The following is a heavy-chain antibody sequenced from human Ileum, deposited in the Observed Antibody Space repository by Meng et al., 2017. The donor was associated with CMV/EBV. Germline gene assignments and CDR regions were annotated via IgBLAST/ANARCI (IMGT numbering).Heavy chain of an antibody. D-gene: IGHD3-10*02. Sequence: QGHLTGSGPGLVKPSGTLSLTHSVSTDSISNYYWGWIRQAPGKRLEWIGNIHYSGTTNYSPSLNSRVTISLDTSKNQFSLNLRSVTAADTAVYYCAADIASVWMFFWGQGTLVTVSS. V-gene: IGHV4-59*01. CDR3: AADIASVWMFF. CDR2: IHYSGTT. J-gene: IGHJ4*02. CDR1: TDSISNYY.